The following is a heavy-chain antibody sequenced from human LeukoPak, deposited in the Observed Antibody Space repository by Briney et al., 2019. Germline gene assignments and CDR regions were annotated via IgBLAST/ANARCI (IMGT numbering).Heavy chain of an antibody. CDR1: GFTFSTYE. CDR3: AELGITMIGGV. J-gene: IGHJ6*04. D-gene: IGHD3-10*02. Sequence: PGGSLRLSCAASGFTFSTYEVNWVRQAPGKGLEWLAHISNSGDTIHYATSVEDRFTISRDNAKNSLYLQMNSLRAEDTAVYYCAELGITMIGGVWGKGTTVTISS. V-gene: IGHV3-48*03. CDR2: ISNSGDTI.